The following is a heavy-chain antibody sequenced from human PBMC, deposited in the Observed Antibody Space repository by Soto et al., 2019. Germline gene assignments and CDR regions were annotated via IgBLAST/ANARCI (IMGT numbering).Heavy chain of an antibody. CDR2: MNPNSGNT. CDR3: ARASIAAPARYYYYYMDV. J-gene: IGHJ6*03. V-gene: IGHV1-8*01. CDR1: GYTFTSYD. D-gene: IGHD6-6*01. Sequence: QVQLVQSGAEVKKPGASVKVSCKASGYTFTSYDINWVRQATGQGLEWMGWMNPNSGNTGYAQKFQGRVTMTRNTSISTAYMELSSLRSEDTAVYYCARASIAAPARYYYYYMDVWGKGTTVTVSS.